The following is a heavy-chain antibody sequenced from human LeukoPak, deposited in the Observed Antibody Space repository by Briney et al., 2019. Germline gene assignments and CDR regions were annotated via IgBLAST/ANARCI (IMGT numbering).Heavy chain of an antibody. J-gene: IGHJ4*02. CDR2: ISGSGGST. D-gene: IGHD5-12*01. CDR3: AKGDIGLRSAKYYFDY. CDR1: GFIFSSYA. V-gene: IGHV3-23*01. Sequence: PGGSLRRSCAASGFIFSSYAMNWVRQAPGKGLEWVSAISGSGGSTYYADSVKGRFTISRDSSQNMVYLQMNSLRAEDTAVYYCAKGDIGLRSAKYYFDYWGQGTLVTVSS.